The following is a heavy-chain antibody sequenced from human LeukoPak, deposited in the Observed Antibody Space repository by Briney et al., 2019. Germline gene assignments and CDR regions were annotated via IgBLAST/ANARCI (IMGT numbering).Heavy chain of an antibody. Sequence: SGPTLVSPTPTLTLTCTFSGFSLSTSGMGVGWIRQPPGKALEWLARIDRDDDKYYSTSLKTRLTISNDSSKNQEVLTMTNMDPVDTATSYCSRMVYDTKNFDYWGQGTLVTVSS. CDR2: IDRDDDK. CDR3: SRMVYDTKNFDY. J-gene: IGHJ4*02. D-gene: IGHD2-8*01. V-gene: IGHV2-70*11. CDR1: GFSLSTSGMG.